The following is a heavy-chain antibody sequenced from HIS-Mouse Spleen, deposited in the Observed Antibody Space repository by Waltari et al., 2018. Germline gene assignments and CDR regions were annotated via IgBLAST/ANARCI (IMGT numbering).Heavy chain of an antibody. V-gene: IGHV4-39*07. CDR1: GGSLRRSCYN. CDR2: IYYSGST. CDR3: AREIPYSSSWYDWYFDL. J-gene: IGHJ2*01. Sequence: QLQLQESGPGLVKPSETLSLPCPSSGGSLRRSCYNCGWIRQPPGKGLEWIGSIYYSGSTYYNPSLKSRVTISVDTSKNQFSLKLSSVTAADTAVYYCAREIPYSSSWYDWYFDLWGRGTLVTVSS. D-gene: IGHD6-13*01.